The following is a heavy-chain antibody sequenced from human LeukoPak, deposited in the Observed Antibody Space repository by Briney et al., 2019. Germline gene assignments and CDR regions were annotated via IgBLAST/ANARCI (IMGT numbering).Heavy chain of an antibody. CDR2: IYYTGTT. J-gene: IGHJ6*03. D-gene: IGHD5-18*01. CDR3: ARTEESGYSYRYFGYYYYMDV. Sequence: SETLSLTCSVSGGSIRSSDDYWGFVRQTPGKGLEWMGSIYYTGTTYYNPSLKSRVTISVDTSKNQFSLKLSSVTAADTAVYYCARTEESGYSYRYFGYYYYMDVWGKGTTVTVSS. V-gene: IGHV4-39*07. CDR1: GGSIRSSDDY.